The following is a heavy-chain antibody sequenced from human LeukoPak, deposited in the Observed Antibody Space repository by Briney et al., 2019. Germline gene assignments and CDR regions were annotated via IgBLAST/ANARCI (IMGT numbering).Heavy chain of an antibody. Sequence: SETLSLTCTVSGGSISSSSYYWGWIRQPPGKGLEWTRSIYYSGSTYYNPSLKSRVTISVDTSKNQFSLKLSSVTAADTAVYYCAKEWELRLWGQGTLVTVSS. CDR2: IYYSGST. D-gene: IGHD1-26*01. J-gene: IGHJ4*02. CDR1: GGSISSSSYY. V-gene: IGHV4-39*02. CDR3: AKEWELRL.